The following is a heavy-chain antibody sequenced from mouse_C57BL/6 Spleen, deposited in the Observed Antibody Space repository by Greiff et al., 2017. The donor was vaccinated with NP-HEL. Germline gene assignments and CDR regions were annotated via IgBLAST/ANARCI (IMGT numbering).Heavy chain of an antibody. J-gene: IGHJ3*01. Sequence: VQLKQPGAELVKPGASVKMSCKASGYTFTSYWITWVKQRPGQGLEWIGDIYPGSGSTNYNEKFKSKATLTVDTSSSTAYMQLSSLTSEDSAVYYCAREIYYDYDDGAYWGQGTLVTVSA. V-gene: IGHV1-55*01. CDR2: IYPGSGST. CDR1: GYTFTSYW. CDR3: AREIYYDYDDGAY. D-gene: IGHD2-4*01.